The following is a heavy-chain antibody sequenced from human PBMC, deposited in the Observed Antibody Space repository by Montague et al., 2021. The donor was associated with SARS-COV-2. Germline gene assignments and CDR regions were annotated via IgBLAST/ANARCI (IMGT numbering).Heavy chain of an antibody. CDR3: ARHGKTRIAMIAVVIGYFDY. D-gene: IGHD3-22*01. J-gene: IGHJ4*02. CDR2: IYYSGXT. V-gene: IGHV4-39*01. Sequence: SETLSLTCTVSGGSISSSSYYWGWIRQPPGKGLEWLGSIYYSGXTXYXXXXKXRVTISVDTSKNQFSLKLSSVTAADTAVYYCARHGKTRIAMIAVVIGYFDYWGQGTLVTVSS. CDR1: GGSISSSSYY.